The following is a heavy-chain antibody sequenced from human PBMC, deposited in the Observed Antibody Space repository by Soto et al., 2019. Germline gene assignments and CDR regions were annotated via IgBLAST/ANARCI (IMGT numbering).Heavy chain of an antibody. CDR2: IYHSGST. J-gene: IGHJ4*02. D-gene: IGHD3-22*01. Sequence: SETLSLTXXVSGGSISSSSYYWGWIRQPPGKGLEWIGYIYHSGSTYYNPSLKSRVTISVDRSKNQFSLKLSSVTAADTAVYYCARGGVDYYDSSGYYFSPYYFDYWGQGTLVTVSS. V-gene: IGHV4-39*07. CDR1: GGSISSSSYY. CDR3: ARGGVDYYDSSGYYFSPYYFDY.